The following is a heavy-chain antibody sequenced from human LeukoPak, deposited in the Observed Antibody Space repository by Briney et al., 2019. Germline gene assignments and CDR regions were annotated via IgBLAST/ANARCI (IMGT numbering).Heavy chain of an antibody. J-gene: IGHJ5*02. D-gene: IGHD3-16*02. Sequence: PSQTLSLTCTVSGGSISSGDYYWSWIRQPPGKGLEWIGYIYYSGSTYYNPSLKSRVTISVDTSKNQFSLKLSSVTAADTAVYYCARKGYGITFGGVIASRGPRNWFDPWGQGTLVTVSS. CDR3: ARKGYGITFGGVIASRGPRNWFDP. CDR1: GGSISSGDYY. CDR2: IYYSGST. V-gene: IGHV4-30-4*01.